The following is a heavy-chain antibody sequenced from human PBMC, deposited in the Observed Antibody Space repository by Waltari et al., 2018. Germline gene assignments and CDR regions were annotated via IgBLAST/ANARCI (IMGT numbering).Heavy chain of an antibody. CDR2: IIPIFGTA. D-gene: IGHD3-3*01. Sequence: QVQLVQSGAEVKKPGSSVKVSCKASGGTFSSYAISWVRQAPGQGLEWMGGIIPIFGTANYAQKSQGRGTITAEESTSTAYMELSSLRSEETAVYYCARDASAYDFWSGYRFDYWGQGTLVTVSS. V-gene: IGHV1-69*13. CDR1: GGTFSSYA. J-gene: IGHJ4*02. CDR3: ARDASAYDFWSGYRFDY.